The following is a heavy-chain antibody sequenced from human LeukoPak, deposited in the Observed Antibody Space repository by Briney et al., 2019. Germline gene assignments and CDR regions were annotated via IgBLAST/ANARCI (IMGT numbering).Heavy chain of an antibody. CDR1: GYSISSGYY. Sequence: SETLSLTCAVSGYSISSGYYWGWIRQPPGKGLEWIGYIYYSGSTNYNPSLKSRVTISVDTSKNQFSLKVNSVTAADTAVYYCARAPGNDYYPYYYMDVWGKGTTVTVSS. V-gene: IGHV4-61*01. D-gene: IGHD4/OR15-4a*01. CDR3: ARAPGNDYYPYYYMDV. CDR2: IYYSGST. J-gene: IGHJ6*03.